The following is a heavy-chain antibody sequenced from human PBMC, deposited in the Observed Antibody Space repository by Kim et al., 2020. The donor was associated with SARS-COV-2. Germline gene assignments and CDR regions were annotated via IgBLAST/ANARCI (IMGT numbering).Heavy chain of an antibody. V-gene: IGHV4-34*01. Sequence: SETLSLTCAVYGGSFSGYYWSWIRQPPGKGLEWIGEINHSGSTNYNPSLKSRVTISVDTSKNQFSLKLSSVTAADTAVYYCARYPGYYYGSGSYKGAFDIWGQGTMVTVSS. J-gene: IGHJ3*02. CDR2: INHSGST. D-gene: IGHD3-10*01. CDR3: ARYPGYYYGSGSYKGAFDI. CDR1: GGSFSGYY.